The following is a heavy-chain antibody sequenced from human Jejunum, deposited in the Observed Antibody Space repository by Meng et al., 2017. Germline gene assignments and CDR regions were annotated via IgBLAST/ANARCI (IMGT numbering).Heavy chain of an antibody. Sequence: QVQLVQSESELKKPGASVKVSCKASGYTFSSQPLNWVRQAPGQGLEWIGWINTNTGNANYGPDFTGRFVFSLDTSVSTAYLQISSLSAEDTAVYYCARHTGNLGLDYWGQGTLVTASS. V-gene: IGHV7-4-1*02. J-gene: IGHJ4*02. CDR2: INTNTGNA. D-gene: IGHD4-23*01. CDR1: GYTFSSQP. CDR3: ARHTGNLGLDY.